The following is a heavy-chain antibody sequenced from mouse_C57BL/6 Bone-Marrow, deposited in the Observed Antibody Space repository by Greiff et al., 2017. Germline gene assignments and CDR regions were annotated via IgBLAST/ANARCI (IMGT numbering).Heavy chain of an antibody. D-gene: IGHD4-1*02. Sequence: QVQLKESGPELVKPGASVKISCKASGYAFSSSWMNWVKQRPGKGLEWIGRIYPGDGDTNYNGKFKGKATLTADKSSSTAYMQLSSLTSEDSAVYFCARRSPTEAWFAYWGQGTLVTVSA. CDR1: GYAFSSSW. V-gene: IGHV1-82*01. CDR3: ARRSPTEAWFAY. CDR2: IYPGDGDT. J-gene: IGHJ3*01.